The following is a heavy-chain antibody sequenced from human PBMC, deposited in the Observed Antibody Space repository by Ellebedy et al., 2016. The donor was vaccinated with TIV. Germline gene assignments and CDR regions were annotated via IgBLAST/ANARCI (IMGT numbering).Heavy chain of an antibody. J-gene: IGHJ6*02. Sequence: GESLKISCAASGFTFDDYGMSWVRQAPGKGLEWVSGINWNGGSTGYADSVKGRFTISRDNAKNSLYLQMNSLRTEDTALYYCAKDLAAGTRDYYYGMDVWGQGTTVTVSS. V-gene: IGHV3-20*04. CDR3: AKDLAAGTRDYYYGMDV. D-gene: IGHD6-13*01. CDR2: INWNGGST. CDR1: GFTFDDYG.